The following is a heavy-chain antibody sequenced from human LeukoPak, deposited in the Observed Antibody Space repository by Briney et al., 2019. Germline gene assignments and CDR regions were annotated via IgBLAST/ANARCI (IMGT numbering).Heavy chain of an antibody. V-gene: IGHV1-18*01. CDR2: ISAYNGNT. D-gene: IGHD3-22*01. Sequence: ASVKVSCKASGYTFTGYGISWVRQAPGQGLEWMGWISAYNGNTNYAQKLQGRVTMTTDTSTSTAYMELRSLRSDDTAVYYCARAISNYYDSSGYSFDYWGQGTLVTVSS. CDR3: ARAISNYYDSSGYSFDY. CDR1: GYTFTGYG. J-gene: IGHJ4*02.